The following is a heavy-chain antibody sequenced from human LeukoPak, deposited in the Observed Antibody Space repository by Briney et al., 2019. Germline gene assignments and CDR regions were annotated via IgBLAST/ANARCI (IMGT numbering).Heavy chain of an antibody. Sequence: PGRSLRLSCAAPGLTFSSHGFHWVRQAPGKGLEWVTFISLDGSKKSYADSVKGRFTFSRDDSKNTLYLEMNSLRAEDTAVYYCARDRAVSWFDSWGLGTLVTVSS. CDR2: ISLDGSKK. J-gene: IGHJ5*01. CDR3: ARDRAVSWFDS. V-gene: IGHV3-33*05. CDR1: GLTFSSHG. D-gene: IGHD3-10*01.